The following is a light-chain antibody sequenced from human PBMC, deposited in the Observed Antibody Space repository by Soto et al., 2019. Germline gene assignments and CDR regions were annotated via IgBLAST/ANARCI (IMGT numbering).Light chain of an antibody. V-gene: IGKV3-11*01. CDR1: QSVSSY. CDR3: QQRSNWLYT. Sequence: EIVLTQSPATPSLSPGERATLSCRASQSVSSYLAWYQQKPGQAPRLLIYDASNRATGIPARFSGSGSGTDFTLTISSLEPEDSAVYYCQQRSNWLYTFGQGTKLEIK. CDR2: DAS. J-gene: IGKJ2*01.